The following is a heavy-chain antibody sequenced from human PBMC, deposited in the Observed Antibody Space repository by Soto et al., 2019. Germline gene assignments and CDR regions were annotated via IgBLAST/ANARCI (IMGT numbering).Heavy chain of an antibody. CDR1: DGSLSDYY. CDR3: SRGIDAYKGGRT. Sequence: QVQLHQWGAGLLKPSETLSLTCAVFDGSLSDYYYTWTRQHPGKGLEWIGEMYPSGSSHYNPSLMTRATLQQDTSKKQFHLTLLFVPAAEPGVYYCSRGIDAYKGGRTWGQGTLVT. D-gene: IGHD1-1*01. J-gene: IGHJ5*02. V-gene: IGHV4-34*01. CDR2: MYPSGSS.